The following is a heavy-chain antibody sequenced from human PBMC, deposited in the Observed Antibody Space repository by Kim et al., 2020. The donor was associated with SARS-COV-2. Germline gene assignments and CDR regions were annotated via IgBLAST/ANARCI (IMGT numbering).Heavy chain of an antibody. J-gene: IGHJ6*02. V-gene: IGHV1-8*01. CDR3: ARGRQIVRYFDWLFNYYYGMDV. CDR1: GYTFTSYD. CDR2: MNPNSGNT. D-gene: IGHD3-9*01. Sequence: ASVKVSCKASGYTFTSYDINWVRQATGQGLEWMGWMNPNSGNTGYAQKFQGRVTMTRNTSISTAYMELSSLRSEDTAVYYCARGRQIVRYFDWLFNYYYGMDVWGQGTTVTVSS.